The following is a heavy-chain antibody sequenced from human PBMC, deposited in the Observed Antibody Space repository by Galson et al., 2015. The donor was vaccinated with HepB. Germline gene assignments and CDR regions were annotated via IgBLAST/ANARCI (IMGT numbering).Heavy chain of an antibody. D-gene: IGHD3-9*01. Sequence: SVKVSCKASGYTFTNYGISWVRQAPGQGLEWMGWISAYNGNTNYAQKFQGRVTMTTDTSTSTAYMELRSLRSDGTAVYYCARDRTTILFDYYMDVWGQGTTVTVPS. CDR1: GYTFTNYG. V-gene: IGHV1-18*01. CDR2: ISAYNGNT. J-gene: IGHJ6*02. CDR3: ARDRTTILFDYYMDV.